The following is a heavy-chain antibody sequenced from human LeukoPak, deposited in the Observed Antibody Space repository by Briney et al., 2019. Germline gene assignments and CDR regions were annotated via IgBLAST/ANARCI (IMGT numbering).Heavy chain of an antibody. CDR1: GFTVSGNY. D-gene: IGHD6-19*01. CDR2: IYSGGST. CDR3: AREHTIGCAIFDS. Sequence: GGSLRLSCAASGFTVSGNYMSWVRQAPGKGLEWVSLIYSGGSTYYADSVKGRFTISRDNSKNTLYLQMNSLRAEDTAVYYCAREHTIGCAIFDSSGQGTLVTVSS. J-gene: IGHJ4*02. V-gene: IGHV3-53*01.